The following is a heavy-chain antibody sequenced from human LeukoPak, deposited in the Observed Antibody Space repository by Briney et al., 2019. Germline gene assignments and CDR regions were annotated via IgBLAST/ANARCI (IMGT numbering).Heavy chain of an antibody. J-gene: IGHJ4*02. V-gene: IGHV3-30*02. CDR1: GFTFSNYA. D-gene: IGHD1-26*01. Sequence: GGSLRLSCAASGFTFSNYAMSWVRQAPGKGLEWVAYIRKDGSDKYYADSVKGRFTISRDSPKNMLYLQMNSLRVEETAVYYCAKDSQWGLDYWGQGTPVTVSS. CDR2: IRKDGSDK. CDR3: AKDSQWGLDY.